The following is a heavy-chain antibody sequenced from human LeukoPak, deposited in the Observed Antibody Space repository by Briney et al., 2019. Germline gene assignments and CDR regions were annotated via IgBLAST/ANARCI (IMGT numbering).Heavy chain of an antibody. V-gene: IGHV3-33*06. CDR3: AKDLSYGSNWFDP. Sequence: GGSLRLSCAASGFTFSSHGMHWVRQAPGKGLEWVALIWYDGSKKNYADSVKGRFTISRDDSKSTLYLQINSLRAEDTAVYYCAKDLSYGSNWFDPWGQGTLVTVSS. CDR1: GFTFSSHG. J-gene: IGHJ5*02. D-gene: IGHD5-18*01. CDR2: IWYDGSKK.